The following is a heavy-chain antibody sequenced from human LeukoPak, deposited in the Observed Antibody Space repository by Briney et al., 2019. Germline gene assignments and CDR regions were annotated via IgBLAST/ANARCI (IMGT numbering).Heavy chain of an antibody. CDR3: AKDLFSGWYSGFDY. V-gene: IGHV3-23*01. CDR1: GFTFSIYA. Sequence: TGGSLRLSCAASGFTFSIYAMSWVRQAPGKGLEWVSAISGSGGSTYYADSVKGRFTISRDNSKNTLYLQMNSLRAEDTAVYYCAKDLFSGWYSGFDYWGQGTLVTVSS. D-gene: IGHD6-19*01. J-gene: IGHJ4*02. CDR2: ISGSGGST.